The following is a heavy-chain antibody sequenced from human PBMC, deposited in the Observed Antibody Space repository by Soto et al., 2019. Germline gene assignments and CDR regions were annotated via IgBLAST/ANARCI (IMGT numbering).Heavy chain of an antibody. J-gene: IGHJ4*02. CDR1: GFTFSDYY. CDR3: ARDPSYSSSWGQEPLVDY. V-gene: IGHV3-11*01. Sequence: GGSLRLSCAASGFTFSDYYMSWIRQAPGKGLEWVSYISSSGSTIYYADSVKGRFTISRDNAKNSLYLQMNSLRAEDTAVYYCARDPSYSSSWGQEPLVDYWGQGTLVTVSS. D-gene: IGHD6-13*01. CDR2: ISSSGSTI.